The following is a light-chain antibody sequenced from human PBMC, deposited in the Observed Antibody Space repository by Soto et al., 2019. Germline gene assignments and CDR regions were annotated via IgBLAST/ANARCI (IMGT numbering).Light chain of an antibody. CDR3: SSYAASNNFYFV. CDR1: SSDVGGYNY. J-gene: IGLJ3*02. CDR2: EVT. V-gene: IGLV2-8*01. Sequence: QSALTQPPSASGSPGQSVTISCTGTSSDVGGYNYVSWYQQYPGRAPKLMIYEVTKRPSGVPDRFSGSKSGNTASLTVSGLQAADEADYYCSSYAASNNFYFVFGGGTKVPVL.